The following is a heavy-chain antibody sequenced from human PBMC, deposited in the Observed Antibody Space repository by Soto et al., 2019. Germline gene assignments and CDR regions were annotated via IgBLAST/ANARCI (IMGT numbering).Heavy chain of an antibody. V-gene: IGHV3-21*01. Sequence: EVQLVESGGGLVKPGGSLRLSCAASGFTFSTYSMNWVRQAPGKGLEWVSSISSSGSYIYYADSVKGRFTISRDNAKNSLYLQMNSLRAEDTAVYYCARYDSSGYYWPYYYYGKDLWGQGTTVTVSS. CDR2: ISSSGSYI. CDR3: ARYDSSGYYWPYYYYGKDL. CDR1: GFTFSTYS. J-gene: IGHJ6*02. D-gene: IGHD3-22*01.